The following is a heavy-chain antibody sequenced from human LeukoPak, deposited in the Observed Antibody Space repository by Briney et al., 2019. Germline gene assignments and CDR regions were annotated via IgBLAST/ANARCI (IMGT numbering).Heavy chain of an antibody. CDR3: ARGGDSSGHFEF. CDR2: ISSVGSNK. Sequence: GGSLRLSFAASGFAFSTYAMYWVRQAPGKGLEWVATISSVGSNKYYADSVKGRFTISRDNSKNTLYLQMNSLRAEDTSAYYCARGGDSSGHFEFWGQGTLVTVSS. J-gene: IGHJ4*02. CDR1: GFAFSTYA. D-gene: IGHD6-19*01. V-gene: IGHV3-30-3*01.